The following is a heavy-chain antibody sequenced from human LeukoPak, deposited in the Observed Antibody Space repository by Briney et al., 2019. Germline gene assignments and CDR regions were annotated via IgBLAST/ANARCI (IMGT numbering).Heavy chain of an antibody. CDR1: GFTFNNYY. J-gene: IGHJ4*02. CDR3: TTATYYDFWSGYNPYDY. CDR2: IKSKTDGGTT. D-gene: IGHD3-3*01. V-gene: IGHV3-15*01. Sequence: GGSLRLSCAASGFTFNNYYLNWVRQAPGKGLEWVGRIKSKTDGGTTDYAAPVKGRFTISRDDSKNTLYLQMNSLKTEDTAVYYCTTATYYDFWSGYNPYDYWGQGTLVTVSS.